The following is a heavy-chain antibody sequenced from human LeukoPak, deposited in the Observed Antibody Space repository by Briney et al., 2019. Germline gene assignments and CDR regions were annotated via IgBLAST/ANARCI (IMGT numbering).Heavy chain of an antibody. V-gene: IGHV3-30*02. CDR1: GFTFSSYG. J-gene: IGHJ4*02. CDR2: IQYDGSNK. CDR3: AKDLSGSAH. Sequence: GGSLRLSCAASGFTFSSYGMHWVRQAPGKGLEWVAFIQYDGSNKYYADSVKGRFAISRDNSKNTLYLQMNSLRAEDTAVYYCAKDLSGSAHWGQGTLVTVSS. D-gene: IGHD1-26*01.